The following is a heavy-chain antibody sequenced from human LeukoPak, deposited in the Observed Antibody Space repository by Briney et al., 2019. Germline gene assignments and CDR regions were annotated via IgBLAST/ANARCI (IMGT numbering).Heavy chain of an antibody. CDR3: ARSPDILTGENFDY. CDR1: GYTVTGYY. CDR2: INPNTGGT. J-gene: IGHJ4*02. V-gene: IGHV1-2*02. Sequence: GASVTVSCKASGYTVTGYYMHWVRQAPGQGLEWMGWINPNTGGTNYAQKFQDRVTMTRDTSISTDYMELSRLRSDDTAVYYCARSPDILTGENFDYWGQGTLVTVSS. D-gene: IGHD3-9*01.